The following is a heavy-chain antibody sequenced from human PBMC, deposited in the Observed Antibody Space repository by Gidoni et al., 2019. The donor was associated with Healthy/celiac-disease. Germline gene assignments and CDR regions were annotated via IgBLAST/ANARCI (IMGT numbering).Heavy chain of an antibody. J-gene: IGHJ4*02. Sequence: QVQLQQWGTGLSKPSETLSLICAVYGRSVSGYDWSWIRQPPGKGLEWIGEINHSGSTNYNPSLKSRVTILVDTSKDQFSLKVTSVTAADTAVYYCARGDYDSSGSYSYWGQGTLVTVSS. CDR3: ARGDYDSSGSYSY. CDR1: GRSVSGYD. D-gene: IGHD3-22*01. V-gene: IGHV4-34*01. CDR2: INHSGST.